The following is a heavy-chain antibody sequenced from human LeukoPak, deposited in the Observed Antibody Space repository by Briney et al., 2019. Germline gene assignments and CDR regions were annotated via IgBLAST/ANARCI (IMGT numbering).Heavy chain of an antibody. V-gene: IGHV3-30*18. D-gene: IGHD3-22*01. CDR3: ANEYIGDYYDSSGYLY. CDR1: GFTFSSYG. CDR2: ISYDGSNK. J-gene: IGHJ4*02. Sequence: GGSLRLSCAASGFTFSSYGMHWVRQAPGKGLEWVAVISYDGSNKYYADSVKGRFTISRDNSKNTLYLQMNSLRAEDTAVYYCANEYIGDYYDSSGYLYWGQGTLVTVSS.